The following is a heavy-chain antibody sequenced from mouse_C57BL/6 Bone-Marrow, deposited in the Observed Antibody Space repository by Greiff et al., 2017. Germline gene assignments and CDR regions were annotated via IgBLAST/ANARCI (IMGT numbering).Heavy chain of an antibody. J-gene: IGHJ2*01. V-gene: IGHV1-54*01. CDR1: GYAFTNYL. D-gene: IGHD1-1*01. CDR3: ARPYGSSYLYYFDY. CDR2: INPGSGGT. Sequence: QVQLQQSGAELVRPGTSVKVSCKASGYAFTNYLIEWVKQRPGQGLEWIGVINPGSGGTNYNEKFKGKGTLTADKSSSTAYMQLSSLKSEDSAVYFCARPYGSSYLYYFDYWGQGTTLTVSS.